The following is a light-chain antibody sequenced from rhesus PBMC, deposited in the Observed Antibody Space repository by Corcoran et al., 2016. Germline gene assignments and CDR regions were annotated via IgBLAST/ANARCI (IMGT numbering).Light chain of an antibody. J-gene: IGKJ1*01. Sequence: EIVMTQSPATLSLSPGERATLSCRASQSVSSRLAWYQQKPGQAPRLLIYDASSRDTGIPDWFSGSGSGTDFTLTISSLEPEDVAVYFGQQESNWSRTFGQGTKVEIK. CDR3: QQESNWSRT. V-gene: IGKV3-17*02. CDR1: QSVSSR. CDR2: DAS.